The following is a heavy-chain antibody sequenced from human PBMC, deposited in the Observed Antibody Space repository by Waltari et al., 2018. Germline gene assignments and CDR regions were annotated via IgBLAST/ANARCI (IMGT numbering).Heavy chain of an antibody. Sequence: QVQLVESGGGVVQPGRSLRLSCAASGFTFSSYGMHWVRQAPGKGLEWVAVILYDGSNEYYADAVKGRFTISRDNSKIALYLEMNSLRAEDTAMYYCARGRIEGSSYYYYYMDVWGKGTTVTVSS. CDR3: ARGRIEGSSYYYYYMDV. J-gene: IGHJ6*03. CDR2: ILYDGSNE. CDR1: GFTFSSYG. V-gene: IGHV3-30*03.